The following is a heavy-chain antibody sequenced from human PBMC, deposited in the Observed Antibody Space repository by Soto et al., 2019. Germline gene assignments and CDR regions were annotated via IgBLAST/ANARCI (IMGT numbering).Heavy chain of an antibody. V-gene: IGHV4-59*08. J-gene: IGHJ6*02. D-gene: IGHD3-10*01. Sequence: SETLSLTCTVSGDSISTDCSSCIRQSPGQGLEWIGFIYYGGSTNYNPSLKSRVTISVDTSKNKFSLKLSSVTAADTAVYYCARQSEYYYASGRAAPLYRMDVWGQGTTVT. CDR3: ARQSEYYYASGRAAPLYRMDV. CDR1: GDSISTDC. CDR2: IYYGGST.